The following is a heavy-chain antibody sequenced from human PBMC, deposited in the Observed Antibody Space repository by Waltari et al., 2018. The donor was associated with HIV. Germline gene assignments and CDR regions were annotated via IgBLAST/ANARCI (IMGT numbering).Heavy chain of an antibody. CDR2: ISGSGDNR. J-gene: IGHJ5*02. Sequence: EVLLWASGGGLVPPGGSLRLSCRASGFSFCIYALNLVRQAPGKGLEWVSGISGSGDNRYYADSVKGRFTISRDNSKNKVFLQMKSLRPEDTAFYYCTKDPVTAVGNINWFDPWGQGTLVTVSS. V-gene: IGHV3-23*01. CDR1: GFSFCIYA. D-gene: IGHD6-13*01. CDR3: TKDPVTAVGNINWFDP.